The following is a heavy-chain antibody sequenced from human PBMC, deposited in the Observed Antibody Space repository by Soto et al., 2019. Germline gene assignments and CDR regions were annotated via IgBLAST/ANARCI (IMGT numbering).Heavy chain of an antibody. CDR3: AKGRTVFGVVPYYFDF. CDR2: ISYDGNNQ. D-gene: IGHD3-3*01. Sequence: QVPLVESGGGVVQPGTSLRLSCAASGFAFSTFGMHWVRQAPGKGLEWVAVISYDGNNQNYADSVKGRLTISRDNSNNMLYLQMNSLRHEDTALYYCAKGRTVFGVVPYYFDFWGQGTLVTVSS. V-gene: IGHV3-30*18. CDR1: GFAFSTFG. J-gene: IGHJ4*02.